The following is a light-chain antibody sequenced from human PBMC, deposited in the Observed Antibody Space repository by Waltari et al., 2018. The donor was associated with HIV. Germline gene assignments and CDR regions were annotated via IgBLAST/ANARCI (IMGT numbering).Light chain of an antibody. CDR3: ASWDDSLSVV. CDR2: RNN. Sequence: QSALTQPPSASGTPGQRVTISCSGSSSNIGRNYVYWYLQLPGTAPKLLIYRNNQRPSGVPDRFSGSKAGTSASLAISGLRSDDEADYYCASWDDSLSVVFGGGTKLTVL. V-gene: IGLV1-47*01. J-gene: IGLJ2*01. CDR1: SSNIGRNY.